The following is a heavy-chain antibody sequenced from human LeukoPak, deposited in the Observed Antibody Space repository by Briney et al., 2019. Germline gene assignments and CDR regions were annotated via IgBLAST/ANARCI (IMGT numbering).Heavy chain of an antibody. V-gene: IGHV3-74*01. Sequence: GGSLRLSCAASGFTFSSYWMHWVRQAPGKGLVWVSRINSDGSSTSYADSVKGRFTISRDNAKNTLYLQMNSLRAEDTAVYYCARDLLMVRGARNLDYWGQGTLVTVSS. CDR2: INSDGSST. D-gene: IGHD3-10*01. CDR3: ARDLLMVRGARNLDY. J-gene: IGHJ4*02. CDR1: GFTFSSYW.